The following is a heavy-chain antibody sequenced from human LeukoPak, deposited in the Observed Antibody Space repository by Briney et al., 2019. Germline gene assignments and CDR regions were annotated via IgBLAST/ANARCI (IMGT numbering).Heavy chain of an antibody. CDR3: ARGHHYDFWSGYSAPQNDAFDI. D-gene: IGHD3-3*01. Sequence: GGSLRLSCAASGFTVSSNYMSWVRQAPGKGLEWVSVIYSGGSTYYADSVKGRFTISRDNSKNTLYLQMNSLRAEDTAVYYCARGHHYDFWSGYSAPQNDAFDIWGQGTMVTVSS. V-gene: IGHV3-66*01. CDR1: GFTVSSNY. CDR2: IYSGGST. J-gene: IGHJ3*02.